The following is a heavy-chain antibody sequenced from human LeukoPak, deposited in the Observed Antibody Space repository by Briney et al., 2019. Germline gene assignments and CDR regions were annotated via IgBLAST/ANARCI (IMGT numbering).Heavy chain of an antibody. Sequence: PGGSLRLSCAASGFTFSSYWMSWVRQAPGKGLEWVANIKQDGDEKYYVDSVKGRFTISRDNAKNSLYLQMNSLRAEDTAVYYCAREGDTAMVGGAFDFWGQGTMVTVSS. V-gene: IGHV3-7*01. CDR3: AREGDTAMVGGAFDF. J-gene: IGHJ3*01. CDR1: GFTFSSYW. D-gene: IGHD5-18*01. CDR2: IKQDGDEK.